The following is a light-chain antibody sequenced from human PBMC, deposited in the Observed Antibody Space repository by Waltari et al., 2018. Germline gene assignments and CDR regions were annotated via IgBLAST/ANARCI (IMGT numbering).Light chain of an antibody. CDR1: TRDVGTYNY. J-gene: IGLJ2*01. CDR3: SSYAGSNTLV. Sequence: QSALTQPPSASGSPGQSVTISCTGPTRDVGTYNYVSWFQQHPGRAPKLLIYEVNKRPSGVPDRFSGSKSDNRASLTVSGLQADDEAVYHCSSYAGSNTLVFGGGTKLTVL. CDR2: EVN. V-gene: IGLV2-8*01.